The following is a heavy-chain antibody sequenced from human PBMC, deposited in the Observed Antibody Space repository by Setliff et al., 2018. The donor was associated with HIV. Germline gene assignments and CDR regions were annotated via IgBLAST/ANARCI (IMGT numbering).Heavy chain of an antibody. CDR1: GFTFSSYW. CDR2: IKQDGSEK. D-gene: IGHD1-7*01. J-gene: IGHJ4*02. Sequence: PGGSLRLSCAASGFTFSSYWMSWVRQAPGKGLEWVANIKQDGSEKYYVDSVKGRFTISRDNAKNSLYLQMNSLRAEDTAVYYCAKEVELRPFDYWGQGTLVTVSS. CDR3: AKEVELRPFDY. V-gene: IGHV3-7*01.